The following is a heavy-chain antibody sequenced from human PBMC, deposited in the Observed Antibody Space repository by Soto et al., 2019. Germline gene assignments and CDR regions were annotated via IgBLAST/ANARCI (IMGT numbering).Heavy chain of an antibody. CDR2: INHFGSP. CDR1: NGSFMGYY. Sequence: QVQLHQWGAGMLKPSETLSLTCGVYNGSFMGYYWTWVRHPPGKGLEWIGEINHFGSPNYNPSLKRRVAISIDTSKRQFSLSLRSLTAAATAVYYCASLNGGRFLDKGDYWSQGILVTVSS. V-gene: IGHV4-34*01. CDR3: ASLNGGRFLDKGDY. D-gene: IGHD3-3*01. J-gene: IGHJ4*02.